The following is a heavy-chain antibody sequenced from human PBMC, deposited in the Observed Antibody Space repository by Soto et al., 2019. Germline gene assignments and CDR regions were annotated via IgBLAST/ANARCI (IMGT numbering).Heavy chain of an antibody. Sequence: AASVKVSCKASGCSISSYAISWVRQAPRQGLEWMGGIIPIFGTANYAQKFQGRVTITADESTSTAYMELSSLRSEDTAVYYCAGPPELTRIYYYYGMDVWGQGTTVTV. CDR2: IIPIFGTA. CDR3: AGPPELTRIYYYYGMDV. CDR1: GCSISSYA. J-gene: IGHJ6*02. D-gene: IGHD1-7*01. V-gene: IGHV1-69*13.